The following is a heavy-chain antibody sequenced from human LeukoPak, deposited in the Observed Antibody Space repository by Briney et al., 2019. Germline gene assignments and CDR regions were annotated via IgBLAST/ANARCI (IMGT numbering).Heavy chain of an antibody. CDR2: IYYSGST. CDR1: GGSISSYY. Sequence: PSETLSLTCTVSGGSISSYYWSWIRQPPGKGLEWIGYIYYSGSTNYNPSLKSRVTISVDTSKNQFSLKLSSVTAADTAVYYCARDFHSAGFDCWGQGTLVTVSS. J-gene: IGHJ4*02. CDR3: ARDFHSAGFDC. V-gene: IGHV4-59*01. D-gene: IGHD6-13*01.